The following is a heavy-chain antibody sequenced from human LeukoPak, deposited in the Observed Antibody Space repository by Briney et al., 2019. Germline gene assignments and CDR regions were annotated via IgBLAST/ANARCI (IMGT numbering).Heavy chain of an antibody. Sequence: SETLSLTCAVSGGSISSSSWWSWVRQPPGKGLEWNGEIYHSGSTNYNPSLKSRVTISVDTSKNQFSLKLSSVTAADTAVYYCARGYYYDSSGYYSGVFDYWGQGTLVTVSS. CDR1: GGSISSSSW. D-gene: IGHD3-22*01. CDR2: IYHSGST. J-gene: IGHJ4*02. CDR3: ARGYYYDSSGYYSGVFDY. V-gene: IGHV4-4*02.